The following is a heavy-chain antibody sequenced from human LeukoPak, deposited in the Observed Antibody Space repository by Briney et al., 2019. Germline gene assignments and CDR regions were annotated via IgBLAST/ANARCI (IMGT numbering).Heavy chain of an antibody. D-gene: IGHD6-13*01. J-gene: IGHJ5*02. V-gene: IGHV3-66*01. CDR1: GFTVSSNY. Sequence: PGGSLRLSCAASGFTVSSNYMSWVRQAPGKGLEWVSVIYSGGSTYYADSVKGRFTISRDNSKNTLYLQMNSLRAEGTAVYYCARGRYSSPNWFDPWGQGTLVTVSS. CDR2: IYSGGST. CDR3: ARGRYSSPNWFDP.